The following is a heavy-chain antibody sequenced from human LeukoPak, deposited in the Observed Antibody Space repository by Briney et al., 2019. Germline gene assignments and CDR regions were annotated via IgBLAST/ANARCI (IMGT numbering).Heavy chain of an antibody. V-gene: IGHV4-59*01. CDR3: ASDSRIAGATGSMDV. J-gene: IGHJ6*02. CDR1: GGSISSYY. D-gene: IGHD1-26*01. Sequence: SETLSLTCTVSGGSISSYYWSWIQQSPGRGLEWIGNIYYSGTPNYNPSLKSRVTISVDTSKNQFSLKLSSVTAADTAVYFCASDSRIAGATGSMDVWGQGTTVTVSS. CDR2: IYYSGTP.